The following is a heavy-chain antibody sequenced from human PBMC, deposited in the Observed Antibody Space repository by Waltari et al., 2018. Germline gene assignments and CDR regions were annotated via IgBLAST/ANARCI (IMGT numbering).Heavy chain of an antibody. V-gene: IGHV1-46*01. CDR1: GYTFTTYY. CDR3: ASSNWGSGIGAFDI. J-gene: IGHJ3*02. Sequence: VQLVESGGGLVQLGRSLRLSFAASGYTFTTYYMPWVRQAPGQGLEWMGIINPSGGSTSYAQKFQGRVTMTRDTSTSTVYMELSSLRSEDTAVYYCASSNWGSGIGAFDIWGQGTMVTVSS. D-gene: IGHD7-27*01. CDR2: INPSGGST.